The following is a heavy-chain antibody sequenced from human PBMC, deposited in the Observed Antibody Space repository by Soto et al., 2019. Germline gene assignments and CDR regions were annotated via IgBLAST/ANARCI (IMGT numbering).Heavy chain of an antibody. CDR2: ISGSGGST. Sequence: GGSLRLSCAASGFTFSSYAMSWVRQAPGKGLEWVSAISGSGGSTYYADSVKGRFTISRDNSKNTLYLQMNSLRAEDTAVYYCAKDPRIAAAPKKIYYYYGMDVWGQRTKVTVSS. CDR1: GFTFSSYA. J-gene: IGHJ6*02. D-gene: IGHD6-13*01. CDR3: AKDPRIAAAPKKIYYYYGMDV. V-gene: IGHV3-23*01.